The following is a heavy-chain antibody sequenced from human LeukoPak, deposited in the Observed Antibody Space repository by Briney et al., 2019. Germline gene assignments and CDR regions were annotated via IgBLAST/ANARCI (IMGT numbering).Heavy chain of an antibody. CDR1: GDSISGSNW. CDR3: ARDLRRKYYDSSGYLVKNFDY. Sequence: SETLSLTCDVSGDSISGSNWWNWVRQPPGKGLEWIGGIYHSGSTNYNPSLKSRVTMSVDKSKNQFSLKLSSVTAADTAVYYCARDLRRKYYDSSGYLVKNFDYWGQGTLVTVSS. J-gene: IGHJ4*02. V-gene: IGHV4-4*02. CDR2: IYHSGST. D-gene: IGHD3-22*01.